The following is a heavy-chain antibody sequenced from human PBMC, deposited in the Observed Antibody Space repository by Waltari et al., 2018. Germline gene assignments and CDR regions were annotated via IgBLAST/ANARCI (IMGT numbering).Heavy chain of an antibody. CDR1: GGSFSDYY. J-gene: IGHJ5*02. D-gene: IGHD3-22*01. V-gene: IGHV4-34*01. CDR3: ARPLPVGGYYWDL. Sequence: QVQLQLWGAGLLKPSETLSLTCAVYGGSFSDYYWTWLRQPPGMGLDWIGEIKHTGNTNCNPSLKSRVTLSIDTSKSQSSLNLRSVTAADTAVYYCARPLPVGGYYWDLWAQGTLVTVSS. CDR2: IKHTGNT.